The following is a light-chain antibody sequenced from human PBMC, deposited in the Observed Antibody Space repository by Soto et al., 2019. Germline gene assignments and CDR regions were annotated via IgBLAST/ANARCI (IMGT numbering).Light chain of an antibody. Sequence: DIVMTQSPDSLAVSLGERATINCKSSQSVLYISNNENYLAWYQQKPGQPPKLLIYWTSTRESGVPDRFSGSGSGTDFTLTISSLQAEDVAVYYCQQYYGSPWTFGQGTKVEIK. J-gene: IGKJ1*01. CDR1: QSVLYISNNENY. CDR3: QQYYGSPWT. V-gene: IGKV4-1*01. CDR2: WTS.